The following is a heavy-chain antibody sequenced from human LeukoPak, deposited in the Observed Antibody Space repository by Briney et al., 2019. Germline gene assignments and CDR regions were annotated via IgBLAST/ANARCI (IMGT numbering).Heavy chain of an antibody. CDR2: IYPNDSEI. V-gene: IGHV5-51*01. CDR1: GYFITSYS. J-gene: IGHJ4*02. D-gene: IGHD3-16*01. CDR3: ARQVLGFEGYAEIRDAFDY. Sequence: GESLKIPCKGAGYFITSYSSTKGRQKPGKGLEWRGVIYPNDSEISYIPSFQGQVTISAHKSISTAYLQWSSLKASDTAMYYCARQVLGFEGYAEIRDAFDYWGQGILVTVSS.